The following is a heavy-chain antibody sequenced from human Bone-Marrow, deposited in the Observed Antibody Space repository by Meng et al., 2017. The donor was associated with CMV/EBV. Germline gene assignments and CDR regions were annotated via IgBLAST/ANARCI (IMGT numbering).Heavy chain of an antibody. Sequence: QVQEVGPGAELKTPVVSVKVSCKASGYTLTSYYMHWVRQAPGQGLEWMGIINPSGGSTSYAQKFQGRVTMTRDTSTSTVYMELSSLRAEDTAVYYCARGGIAAAGPFDYWGQGTLVTVSS. CDR3: ARGGIAAAGPFDY. CDR2: INPSGGST. D-gene: IGHD6-13*01. CDR1: GYTLTSYY. V-gene: IGHV1-46*01. J-gene: IGHJ4*02.